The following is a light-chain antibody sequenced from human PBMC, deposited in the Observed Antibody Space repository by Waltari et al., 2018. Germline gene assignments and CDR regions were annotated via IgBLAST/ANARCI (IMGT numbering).Light chain of an antibody. CDR2: DVD. J-gene: IGLJ2*01. Sequence: QSALTQPASVSGSPGQSITISCTGTSSDVGGYNYVSWYQQHPGKAPKLLIYDVDYRPSGVSNRFSGSKTVNTASLTISGLQAVDEAVYYCASFTGNVVFGGGTKLTVL. V-gene: IGLV2-14*03. CDR1: SSDVGGYNY. CDR3: ASFTGNVV.